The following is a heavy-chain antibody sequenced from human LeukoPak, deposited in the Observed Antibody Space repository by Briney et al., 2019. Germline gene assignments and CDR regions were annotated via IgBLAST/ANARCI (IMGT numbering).Heavy chain of an antibody. CDR2: ISAYNGNK. CDR1: VYTFINYG. D-gene: IGHD4-11*01. Sequence: ASVKVSCKASVYTFINYGISGVRQAPGQGLEWMVCISAYNGNKNYAQNLHGRVTMTTDTTTSTDYMEQRSLRADDTAVYITAKENSNYDYWGQGTLVTVS. CDR3: AKENSNYDY. V-gene: IGHV1-18*01. J-gene: IGHJ4*02.